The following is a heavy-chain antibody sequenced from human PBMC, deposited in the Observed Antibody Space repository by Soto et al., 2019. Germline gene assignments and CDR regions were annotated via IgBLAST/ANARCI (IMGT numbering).Heavy chain of an antibody. J-gene: IGHJ4*02. D-gene: IGHD2-8*01. V-gene: IGHV3-48*02. CDR1: GFTFSSYS. CDR3: ATTGYCTNGVCYTDY. CDR2: ISSSSSTI. Sequence: GGSLRLSCAASGFTFSSYSMNWVRQAPGKGLEWVSYISSSSSTIYYADSVKGRFTISRDNAKNSLYLQMNSLRDEDTAVYYCATTGYCTNGVCYTDYWGQGTLVTVSS.